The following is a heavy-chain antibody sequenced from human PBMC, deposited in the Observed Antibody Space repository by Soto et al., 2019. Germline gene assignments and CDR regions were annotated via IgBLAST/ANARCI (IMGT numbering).Heavy chain of an antibody. CDR1: GYTLTELS. D-gene: IGHD6-19*01. CDR2: FDPEDGET. V-gene: IGHV1-24*01. CDR3: ATALGIAVAVTIHHYYYVDV. J-gene: IGHJ6*03. Sequence: GASVKVSCKVSGYTLTELSMHWVRQAPGKGLEWMGGFDPEDGETIYAQKFQGRVTMTEDTSTDTAYMELSSLRSEDTAVYYCATALGIAVAVTIHHYYYVDVCGKRTPVTVAS.